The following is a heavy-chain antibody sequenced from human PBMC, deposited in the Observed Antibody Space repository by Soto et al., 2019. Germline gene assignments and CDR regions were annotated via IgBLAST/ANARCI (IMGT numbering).Heavy chain of an antibody. V-gene: IGHV3-74*01. CDR1: GFTFSTYW. D-gene: IGHD2-2*01. CDR3: ARGCSSTSCYVAAFHI. J-gene: IGHJ3*02. CDR2: INSDGSST. Sequence: PGGSLRLSCAASGFTFSTYWMHLGRQAPGKGLVWVSRINSDGSSTSYADSVKGRFTISRDNAKNTLYLQMNSLRAEDTAVYYCARGCSSTSCYVAAFHIWGQGTMVTV.